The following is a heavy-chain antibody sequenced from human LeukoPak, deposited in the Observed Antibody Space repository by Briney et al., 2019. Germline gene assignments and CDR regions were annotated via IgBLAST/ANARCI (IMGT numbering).Heavy chain of an antibody. J-gene: IGHJ4*02. Sequence: PGGSLRLSCAASEVTFSSYWMSWVRQAPGKGLEWVANINQAGSEKYYVDSVKGRFTSSRDNAKNTVYLQMNSLRVEDTAVYYCVRDRTTVTVFDYWGQGALVTASS. V-gene: IGHV3-7*01. CDR3: VRDRTTVTVFDY. CDR2: INQAGSEK. D-gene: IGHD4-17*01. CDR1: EVTFSSYW.